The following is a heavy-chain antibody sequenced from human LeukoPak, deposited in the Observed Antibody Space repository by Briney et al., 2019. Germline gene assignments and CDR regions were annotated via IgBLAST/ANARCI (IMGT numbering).Heavy chain of an antibody. CDR2: MHGSGNT. CDR1: VGSIGSSY. D-gene: IGHD4/OR15-4a*01. V-gene: IGHV4-59*01. CDR3: TSGQGWLTDL. J-gene: IGHJ5*02. Sequence: PSETLSLTCFVSVGSIGSSYWGWFRQPPGKGLEWIGYMHGSGNTNYNPPLESRVTMSLDASRNQFSLKLRSVTAADTAVYCCTSGQGWLTDLWGQGTLVTVSS.